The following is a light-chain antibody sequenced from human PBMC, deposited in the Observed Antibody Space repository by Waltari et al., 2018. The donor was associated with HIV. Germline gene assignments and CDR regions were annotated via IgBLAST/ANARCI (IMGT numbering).Light chain of an antibody. J-gene: IGLJ1*01. CDR3: QSYDSSLSGYV. CDR1: NSNIGAGFD. Sequence: QSVLTQPPSVSGAPGQRVPISCTGSNSNIGAGFDVSCYHQLPGTATKLLIYATTNRPSGVPDRFSGSKSGTSASLAITGLQAEDEADYYCQSYDSSLSGYVFATGTRVTVL. V-gene: IGLV1-40*01. CDR2: ATT.